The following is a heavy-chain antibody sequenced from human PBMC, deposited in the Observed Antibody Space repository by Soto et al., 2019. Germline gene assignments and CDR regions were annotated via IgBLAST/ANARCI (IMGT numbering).Heavy chain of an antibody. CDR1: GYMFTNYG. Sequence: ASVKVSCKASGYMFTNYGISWVRQGPGQGLEWMAWVTAYHGNNKYAQKFQDRITMTIDTSTSTVSMAFLSLTPDDKGIYYCSSTGGGSGARPLGYWRQGTLGT. CDR3: SSTGGGSGARPLGY. CDR2: VTAYHGNN. J-gene: IGHJ4*02. V-gene: IGHV1-18*04. D-gene: IGHD1-26*01.